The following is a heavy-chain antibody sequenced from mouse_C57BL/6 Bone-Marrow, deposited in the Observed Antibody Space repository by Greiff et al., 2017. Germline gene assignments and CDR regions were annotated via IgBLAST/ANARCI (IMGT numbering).Heavy chain of an antibody. Sequence: QVQLQQSGAELARPGASVKLSCKASGYTFTSYGISWVKQRTGQGLEWIGEIYPRSGNTYYNEKFKGKATLTADKSSSTAYMELRSLTSEDSAVYFCARGGSTTPFDVWGTGTTVTVSS. J-gene: IGHJ1*03. V-gene: IGHV1-81*01. D-gene: IGHD2-14*01. CDR3: ARGGSTTPFDV. CDR2: IYPRSGNT. CDR1: GYTFTSYG.